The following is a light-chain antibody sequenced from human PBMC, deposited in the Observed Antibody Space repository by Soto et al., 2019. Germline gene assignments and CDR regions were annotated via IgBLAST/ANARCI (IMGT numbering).Light chain of an antibody. V-gene: IGKV3-11*01. CDR3: QQRSNWPLS. Sequence: EIVLTQSPATLSLSPGKRASLSCRASQSVSTYLAWYQQKPGQAPRLLIYDASNRATGIPARFSGSGSGTDFTLTISSLEPEDFAVYYCQQRSNWPLSFGGGTKVEIK. J-gene: IGKJ4*01. CDR2: DAS. CDR1: QSVSTY.